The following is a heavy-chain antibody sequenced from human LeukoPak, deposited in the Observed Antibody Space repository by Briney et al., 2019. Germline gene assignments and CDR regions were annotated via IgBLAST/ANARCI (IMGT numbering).Heavy chain of an antibody. CDR2: IYYSGST. J-gene: IGHJ4*02. D-gene: IGHD6-13*01. CDR3: ARTYSYSSSWYGY. Sequence: SETLSLTCTVSGGSVSSGSYYWSWIRQPPGKGLEWIGYIYYSGSTYYNPSLKGRVTISVDTSKNQFSLKLSSVTAADTAVYYCARTYSYSSSWYGYWGQGTLVTVSS. V-gene: IGHV4-31*03. CDR1: GGSVSSGSYY.